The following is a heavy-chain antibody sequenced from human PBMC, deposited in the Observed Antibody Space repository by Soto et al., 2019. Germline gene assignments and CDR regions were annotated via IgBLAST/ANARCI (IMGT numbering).Heavy chain of an antibody. CDR1: GYNFAVYW. D-gene: IGHD3-3*01. CDR2: IYPSDSDT. V-gene: IGHV5-51*01. CDR3: ARGGVSTRTFDY. Sequence: GESLKISCKGSGYNFAVYWVAWVRQMPGKGLELMGIIYPSDSDTRYRPSFQGQVTISADKSISSAYLQWSSLRASDTAMYYCARGGVSTRTFDYWGHGTLVTVSS. J-gene: IGHJ4*01.